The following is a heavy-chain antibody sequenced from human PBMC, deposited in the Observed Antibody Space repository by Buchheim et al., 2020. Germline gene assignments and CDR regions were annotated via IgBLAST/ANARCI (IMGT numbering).Heavy chain of an antibody. CDR1: GFTFSSYA. CDR3: AKDRDFSDRSGPLGY. CDR2: ITGSGDAT. D-gene: IGHD3-22*01. J-gene: IGHJ4*02. V-gene: IGHV3-23*01. Sequence: EVRLLESGGGLVQPGGSLRLSCEVSGFTFSSYAMSWVRQAPGKGLEWVSSITGSGDATYYADSVKGRFTISRDSSKNTLYLQMNSLRVEDTAVYYCAKDRDFSDRSGPLGYWGQGTL.